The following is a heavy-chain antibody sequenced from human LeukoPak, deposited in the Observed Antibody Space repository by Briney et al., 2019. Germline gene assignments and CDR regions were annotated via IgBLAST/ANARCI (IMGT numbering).Heavy chain of an antibody. D-gene: IGHD4-23*01. V-gene: IGHV4-38-2*02. Sequence: KPSETLSLTCTVSGYSISSGYYGAWIRQPPGKRLEWIGSIFHTATTYYNPSLRSRVTISVDTSKNQFSLKLSSVTAADTAVYYCARAVGYYYYMDVWGKGTTVSVSS. CDR2: IFHTATT. CDR3: ARAVGYYYYMDV. J-gene: IGHJ6*03. CDR1: GYSISSGYY.